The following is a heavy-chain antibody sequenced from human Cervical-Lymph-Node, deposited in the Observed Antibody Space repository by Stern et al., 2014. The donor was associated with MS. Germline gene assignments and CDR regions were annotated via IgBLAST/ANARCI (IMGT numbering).Heavy chain of an antibody. CDR1: GFSLSNARMG. V-gene: IGHV2-26*01. J-gene: IGHJ4*02. CDR2: LFLNDEK. CDR3: ARIPRNHYKYSSTHYFDY. Sequence: ESGPVLVKPTETLTLTCTVSGFSLSNARMGVSWIRQPPGKALEWLAHLFLNDEKSYSTSLKSRLTISKDTSKSQVVLTMTNMDPVDTATYYRARIPRNHYKYSSTHYFDYWGQGTLVTVSS. D-gene: IGHD6-13*01.